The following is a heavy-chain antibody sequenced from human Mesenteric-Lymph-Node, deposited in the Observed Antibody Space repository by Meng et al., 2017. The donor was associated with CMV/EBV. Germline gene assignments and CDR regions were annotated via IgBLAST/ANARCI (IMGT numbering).Heavy chain of an antibody. CDR1: GYTLTSYE. Sequence: ASVKVSCKASGYTLTSYEINWVRQATGQGLEWMGWMNPKNGNIVYAQKFQGRVTMTRDTSISTAYLELSRLRSDDTAVYYCARDGSTSGSYYVGDAFDIWGQGTMVTVSS. CDR2: MNPKNGNI. CDR3: ARDGSTSGSYYVGDAFDI. D-gene: IGHD1-26*01. J-gene: IGHJ3*02. V-gene: IGHV1-8*01.